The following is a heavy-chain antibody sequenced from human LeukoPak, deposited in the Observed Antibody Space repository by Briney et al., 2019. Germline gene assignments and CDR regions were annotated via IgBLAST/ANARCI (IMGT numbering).Heavy chain of an antibody. CDR1: GGSISSSSHY. D-gene: IGHD3-3*01. J-gene: IGHJ4*02. CDR2: ISNSGST. CDR3: AREGPILEWLEENDY. Sequence: SETLSLTCTVSGGSISSSSHYWGRIRQPPGKGLEWIGSISNSGSTYYNPSLKSRVAISVDTSNNQFSLKLSSVTAADTAVYYCAREGPILEWLEENDYWGQGTLVTVSS. V-gene: IGHV4-39*07.